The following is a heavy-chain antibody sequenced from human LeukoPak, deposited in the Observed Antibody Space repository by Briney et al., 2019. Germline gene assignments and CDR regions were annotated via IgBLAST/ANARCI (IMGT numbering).Heavy chain of an antibody. V-gene: IGHV4-59*08. CDR3: ARLGGITMIGNGY. CDR1: GGSISSYY. J-gene: IGHJ4*02. Sequence: PSQTLSLTCTVSGGSISSYYWSWIRQHPGNGLEWIGYNYFSGSTNYNPSLKSRVTISVDTSKNQFSLKLSSVTAADTAVYYCARLGGITMIGNGYWGQGTLVTVSS. CDR2: NYFSGST. D-gene: IGHD3-22*01.